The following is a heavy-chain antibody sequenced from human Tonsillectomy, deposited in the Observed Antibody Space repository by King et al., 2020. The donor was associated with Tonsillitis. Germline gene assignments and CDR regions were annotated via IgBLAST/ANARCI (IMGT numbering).Heavy chain of an antibody. CDR1: GGTISSDH. J-gene: IGHJ4*02. D-gene: IGHD4-23*01. Sequence: VQLQESGPGLVKPSETLSLTCTVSGGTISSDHWSWIRQPPGKGLEWIGYVSNSGNTNYNPSLKSRLTISADTSKNQFSLTLSSVTAADTAVYYCARLLYIPRWFDCWGQGALVTVSS. V-gene: IGHV4-59*08. CDR2: VSNSGNT. CDR3: ARLLYIPRWFDC.